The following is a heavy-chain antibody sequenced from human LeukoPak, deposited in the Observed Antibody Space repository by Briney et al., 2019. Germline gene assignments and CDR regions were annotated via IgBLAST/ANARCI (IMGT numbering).Heavy chain of an antibody. D-gene: IGHD1-26*01. CDR2: IYYSGST. J-gene: IGHJ5*02. CDR3: ARRVSYRNCFDP. V-gene: IGHV4-39*01. CDR1: GDSISSGSYY. Sequence: SETLSLTCTVSGDSISSGSYYWGWVRQPPGKGLEWIGSIYYSGSTYYNPSLKSRVTMSVDTSKNQFSLKLSSVTAADTAVYYCARRVSYRNCFDPWGQGTLVTLSS.